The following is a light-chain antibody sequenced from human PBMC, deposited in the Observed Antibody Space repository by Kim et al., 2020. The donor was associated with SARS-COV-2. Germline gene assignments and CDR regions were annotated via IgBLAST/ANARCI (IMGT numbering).Light chain of an antibody. V-gene: IGLV2-14*03. CDR1: SSDVGSYNY. CDR2: AVS. J-gene: IGLJ1*01. Sequence: QSITISGTGTSSDVGSYNYVSWYQQHPGKAPKLMIYAVSNRPSGVSNRFSCSKSGNTASLTISGLQAEDEADYYCSSYTRSSTNYVFGTGTKVTVL. CDR3: SSYTRSSTNYV.